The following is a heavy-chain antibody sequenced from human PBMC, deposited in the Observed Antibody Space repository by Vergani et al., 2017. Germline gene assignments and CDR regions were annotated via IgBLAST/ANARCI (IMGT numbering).Heavy chain of an antibody. D-gene: IGHD3-9*01. CDR3: ATRYYTNDY. J-gene: IGHJ4*02. CDR2: IYYSGST. V-gene: IGHV4-39*01. CDR1: GGSISSSSYY. Sequence: QVQLQQWGAGLLKPSETLSLTCTVSGGSISSSSYYWGWIRQPPGKGLEWIGSIYYSGSTYYNPSLKSRVTISVDTSKNQFSLKLSSVTAADTAVYYCATRYYTNDYWGQGTLVTVSS.